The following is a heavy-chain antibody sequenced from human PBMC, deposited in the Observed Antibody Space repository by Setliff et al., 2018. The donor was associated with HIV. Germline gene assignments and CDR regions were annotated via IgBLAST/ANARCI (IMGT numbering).Heavy chain of an antibody. V-gene: IGHV4-34*01. D-gene: IGHD4-17*01. CDR3: ARFDVTPMTTRDY. Sequence: PSETLSLTCAFYGASFTDYWSWIRQPPGKGLEWIGEIHHTGHINYNPSFKSRVTMSLDMSTNQFSLKMASMTAADSAVYYCARFDVTPMTTRDYWGQGTQVTVSS. CDR2: IHHTGHI. CDR1: GASFTDY. J-gene: IGHJ4*02.